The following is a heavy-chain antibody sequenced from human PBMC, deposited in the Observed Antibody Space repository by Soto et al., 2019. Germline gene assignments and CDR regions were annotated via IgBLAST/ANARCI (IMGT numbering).Heavy chain of an antibody. V-gene: IGHV1-2*02. CDR2: INPNSGGT. D-gene: IGHD4-17*01. J-gene: IGHJ6*02. CDR3: ARDPDYGVYYYCGMDV. CDR1: GYTFTGYY. Sequence: QVQLVQSGAEVKKPGASVKVSCKASGYTFTGYYMHWVRQAPGQGLEWMGWINPNSGGTNYAQKLQGRVTMTRDTSISTADKELSRLRSDDTAVYYCARDPDYGVYYYCGMDVWGQGTTVTVSS.